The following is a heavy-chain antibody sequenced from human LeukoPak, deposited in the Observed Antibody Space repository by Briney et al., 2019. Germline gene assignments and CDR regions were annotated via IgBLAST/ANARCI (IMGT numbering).Heavy chain of an antibody. CDR3: AGGYTSGWYVAFDI. J-gene: IGHJ3*02. D-gene: IGHD6-19*01. CDR2: ISSDGSNK. Sequence: GRSLRLSCAASGFTFSSYGMHWVRQAPGKGLEWVAVISSDGSNKYYADSVKGRFTISRDNSKNTLYLQMNSLRAEDTAVYYCAGGYTSGWYVAFDIWGQGTMVTVCS. V-gene: IGHV3-30*03. CDR1: GFTFSSYG.